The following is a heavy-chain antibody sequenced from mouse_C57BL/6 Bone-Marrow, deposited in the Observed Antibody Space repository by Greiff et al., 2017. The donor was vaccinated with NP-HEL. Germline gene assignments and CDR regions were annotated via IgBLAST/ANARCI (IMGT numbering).Heavy chain of an antibody. D-gene: IGHD3-2*02. CDR1: GYTFTNYW. J-gene: IGHJ1*03. CDR2: IYPGGGYT. Sequence: VQLQQPGAELVRPGTSVKMSCKASGYTFTNYWIGWVKQRPGHGLEWIGDIYPGGGYTNYIEKFKGKATLTADKSSSTAYMQFSSLTSEDSAISYCARVRLISGYFDVWGTGTTVTVSS. V-gene: IGHV1-63*01. CDR3: ARVRLISGYFDV.